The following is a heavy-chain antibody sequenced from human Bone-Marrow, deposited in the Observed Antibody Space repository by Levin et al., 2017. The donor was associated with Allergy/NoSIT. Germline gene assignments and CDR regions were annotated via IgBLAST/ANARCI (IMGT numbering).Heavy chain of an antibody. V-gene: IGHV1-69*13. CDR3: APLGYCSGISCYE. J-gene: IGHJ4*02. Sequence: SVKVSCKASGGTFSSYPVSWVRQAPGQGLEWMGGIIPIFGSAKYAQNFQGRVTITADESASTVYMELRSLRSEDTAVYYCAPLGYCSGISCYEWGQGTLVTVSS. D-gene: IGHD2-2*01. CDR2: IIPIFGSA. CDR1: GGTFSSYP.